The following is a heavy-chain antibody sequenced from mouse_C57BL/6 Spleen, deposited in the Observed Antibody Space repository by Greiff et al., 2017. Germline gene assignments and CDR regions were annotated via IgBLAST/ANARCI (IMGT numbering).Heavy chain of an antibody. D-gene: IGHD2-4*01. Sequence: EVKLVESGGDLVKPGGSLTLSCAASGFTFSSYGMSWVRQTPDKRLEWVATISSGGSYTYYPDSVKGRFTISRDNAKNTLYLQMSSLKSEDTAMYYCARHYDYDGNAMDYWGQGTSVTVSS. CDR1: GFTFSSYG. J-gene: IGHJ4*01. CDR3: ARHYDYDGNAMDY. CDR2: ISSGGSYT. V-gene: IGHV5-6*01.